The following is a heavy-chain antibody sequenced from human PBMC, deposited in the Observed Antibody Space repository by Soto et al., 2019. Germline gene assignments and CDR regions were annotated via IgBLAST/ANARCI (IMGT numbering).Heavy chain of an antibody. CDR1: GGSVNNKTYY. D-gene: IGHD3-3*01. CDR2: VYYSGTT. Sequence: SETLSLTCSVSGGSVNNKTYYWSWIRQPPGKRLEWIGYVYYSGTTNYNPSLTGRVTMSIDTSKKQFSLRMTSLTAADTAVYFCARVFDYWSGFYVYWGQGILVTVSS. V-gene: IGHV4-61*01. CDR3: ARVFDYWSGFYVY. J-gene: IGHJ4*02.